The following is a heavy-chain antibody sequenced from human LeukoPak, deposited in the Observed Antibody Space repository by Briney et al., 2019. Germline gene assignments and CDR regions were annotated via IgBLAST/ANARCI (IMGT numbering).Heavy chain of an antibody. CDR3: ASDLITMVRAAANDAFDI. V-gene: IGHV1-18*01. D-gene: IGHD3-10*01. CDR2: ISAYNGNT. CDR1: GYTFTSYG. J-gene: IGHJ3*02. Sequence: ASVKVSCKASGYTFTSYGISWVRQAPGQGLEWMGWISAYNGNTNYAQKLQGRVTTTTDTSTSTAYMELRSLRSDDTAVYYCASDLITMVRAAANDAFDIWGQGTMVTVSS.